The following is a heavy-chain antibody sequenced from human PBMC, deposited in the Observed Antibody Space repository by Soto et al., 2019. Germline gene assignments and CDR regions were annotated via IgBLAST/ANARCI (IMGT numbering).Heavy chain of an antibody. CDR1: GGSVSSGDYY. J-gene: IGHJ5*02. V-gene: IGHV4-61*08. CDR3: ATLPVDTSMIYRFDP. CDR2: IYYRGST. D-gene: IGHD5-18*01. Sequence: QVQLQESGPGLVKASETLSLTCTVSGGSVSSGDYYWRWIRQPPGKGLEWIGNIYYRGSTNYNPSLKSRATISVDTSKNQFSLKVSSVTAADTAVYYCATLPVDTSMIYRFDPWSQGTLVTVSS.